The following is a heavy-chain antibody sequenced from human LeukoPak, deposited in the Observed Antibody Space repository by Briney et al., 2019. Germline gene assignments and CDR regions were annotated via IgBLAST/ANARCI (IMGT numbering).Heavy chain of an antibody. CDR2: MNPNSGNT. Sequence: ASVKVSCKASGYTFTSYDINWVRQATGQGLEWMGWMNPNSGNTGYAQKFQGRVTMTRNTSISTAYMELSSLRSEDTAVYYCARENMYYYDSSGYYQVDYWGQGTLVTVSS. CDR1: GYTFTSYD. D-gene: IGHD3-22*01. CDR3: ARENMYYYDSSGYYQVDY. V-gene: IGHV1-8*01. J-gene: IGHJ4*02.